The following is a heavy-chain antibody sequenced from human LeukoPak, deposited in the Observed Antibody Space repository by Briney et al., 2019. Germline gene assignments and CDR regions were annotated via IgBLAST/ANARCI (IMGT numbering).Heavy chain of an antibody. CDR2: ISYSGST. V-gene: IGHV4-59*01. J-gene: IGHJ4*02. D-gene: IGHD3-22*01. Sequence: KPSETLSLTCTVSGGSINSYYWSWIRQPPGKGLEWIGYISYSGSTNYNPSLKSRVTISVDTSKNQFSLKLNSVTAADTAVYYCARVSYYYDSGSGSIYYFDYWGRGTLVTVSS. CDR1: GGSINSYY. CDR3: ARVSYYYDSGSGSIYYFDY.